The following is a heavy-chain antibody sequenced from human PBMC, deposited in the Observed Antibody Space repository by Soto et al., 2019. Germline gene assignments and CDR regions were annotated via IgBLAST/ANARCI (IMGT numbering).Heavy chain of an antibody. Sequence: LRLSCAASGFTFSSYGMHWVRQAPGKGLEWVSVIYSGGSTYYADSVKGRFTISRDNSKNTLYLQMNSLRAEDTAVYYCARDQNSSGLFDYWGQGTLVTVSS. CDR3: ARDQNSSGLFDY. J-gene: IGHJ4*02. V-gene: IGHV3-53*01. CDR2: IYSGGST. CDR1: GFTFSSYG. D-gene: IGHD3-22*01.